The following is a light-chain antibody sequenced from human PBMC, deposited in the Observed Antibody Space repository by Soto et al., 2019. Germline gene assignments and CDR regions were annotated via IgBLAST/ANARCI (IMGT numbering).Light chain of an antibody. V-gene: IGLV1-40*01. J-gene: IGLJ1*01. CDR1: SSNIGAGYD. Sequence: LPPAGCGAPGERITISCTGSSSNIGAGYDVHWYQQLPGTAPKLLIYGNSNRPSGVPDRFSGSKSGTSDSLAITGLQAEDEADYYCQSYDTSLRAPHVFGAGTNVTVL. CDR2: GNS. CDR3: QSYDTSLRAPHV.